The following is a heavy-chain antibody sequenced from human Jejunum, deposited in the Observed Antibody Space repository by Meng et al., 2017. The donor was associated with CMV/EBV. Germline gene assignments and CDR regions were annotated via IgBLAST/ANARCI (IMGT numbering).Heavy chain of an antibody. CDR2: INHSGST. CDR3: ARVGGAQHGDFDF. J-gene: IGHJ4*02. Sequence: QVELHEWGLGPLKPSETMPLTCTVYGESFSGYYWTWIRQPTGKGLEWIGEINHSGSTNYNPSLKSRVTILVDTSKRQFSLRLSFVTAADTAVYYCARVGGAQHGDFDFWGQGTLVTVSS. D-gene: IGHD4-17*01. V-gene: IGHV4-34*01. CDR1: GESFSGYY.